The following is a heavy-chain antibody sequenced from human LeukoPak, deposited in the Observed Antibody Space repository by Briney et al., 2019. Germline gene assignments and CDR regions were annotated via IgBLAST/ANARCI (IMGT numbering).Heavy chain of an antibody. D-gene: IGHD2-21*01. CDR2: IVGDSSKT. CDR3: AKQPYNYYYLDV. Sequence: GGSLRLSCAISGLTFHDYAMTWVRQAPGKGLEGVSTIVGDSSKTYYADSVKGRFTISRDNSNYMLFLHMNNLRPEDTAIYYCAKQPYNYYYLDVWGKGTTVTVSS. J-gene: IGHJ6*03. V-gene: IGHV3-23*01. CDR1: GLTFHDYA.